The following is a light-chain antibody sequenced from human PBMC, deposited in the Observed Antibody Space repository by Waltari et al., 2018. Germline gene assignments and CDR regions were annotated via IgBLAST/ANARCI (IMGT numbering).Light chain of an antibody. CDR3: QHHVRLPAT. J-gene: IGKJ1*01. CDR2: GAY. V-gene: IGKV3-20*01. CDR1: QSVNTY. Sequence: IVLTQSPGTLSLSPGERATLSCRASQSVNTYLAWYQQKPGQAPRLLIYGAYTRAAGIPDRFSGSGFGTDFSHTISRLEAEDFAVYYCQHHVRLPATFGQGTKVEIK.